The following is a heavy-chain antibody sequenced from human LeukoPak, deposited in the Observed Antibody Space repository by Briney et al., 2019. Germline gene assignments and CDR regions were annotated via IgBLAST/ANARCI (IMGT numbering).Heavy chain of an antibody. CDR1: GDSISGFY. D-gene: IGHD5-18*01. CDR2: INTSGST. J-gene: IGHJ4*02. Sequence: SETLSLTCTVSGDSISGFYRSWIRQPAGKGLEWIGRINTSGSTNYKPSLKSRVTMSVDTSKNQFSLKLSPVTAADTAVYYCARDRSYGPVHWSQGTLVTVSS. CDR3: ARDRSYGPVH. V-gene: IGHV4-4*07.